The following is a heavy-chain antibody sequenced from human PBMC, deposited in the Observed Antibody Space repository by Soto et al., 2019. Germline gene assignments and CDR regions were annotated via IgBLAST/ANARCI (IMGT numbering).Heavy chain of an antibody. CDR1: GYTFTGYY. V-gene: IGHV1-2*04. CDR3: ARSDIVVVPAAIAYYYYGMDV. D-gene: IGHD2-2*01. J-gene: IGHJ6*02. Sequence: ASVKVSCKASGYTFTGYYMHWVRQAPGQGLEWMGWINPNSGSTNYAQKFQGWVTMTRDTSISTAYMELSRLRSDDTAVYYCARSDIVVVPAAIAYYYYGMDVWGQGTTVTVSS. CDR2: INPNSGST.